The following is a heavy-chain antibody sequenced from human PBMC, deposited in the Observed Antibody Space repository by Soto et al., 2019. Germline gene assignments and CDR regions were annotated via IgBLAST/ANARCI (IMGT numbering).Heavy chain of an antibody. CDR2: INPNSGGT. Sequence: ASVKVSCKDSGYTFTGYYMHWVRQAPGQGLEWMGWINPNSGGTNYAQKFQGWVTMTRDTSISTAYMELSRLRSDDTAVYYCARDVHYYYDSSGSYGWFDPWGQGTLVTVSS. V-gene: IGHV1-2*04. CDR1: GYTFTGYY. J-gene: IGHJ5*02. CDR3: ARDVHYYYDSSGSYGWFDP. D-gene: IGHD3-22*01.